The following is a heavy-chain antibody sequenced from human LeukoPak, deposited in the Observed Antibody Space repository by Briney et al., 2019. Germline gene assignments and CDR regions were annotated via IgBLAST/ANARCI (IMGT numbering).Heavy chain of an antibody. CDR1: GGSISSYY. J-gene: IGHJ5*02. CDR2: IYYSGST. CDR3: ARYGSGSSRRWFDP. V-gene: IGHV4-59*01. D-gene: IGHD3-10*01. Sequence: SETLSLTCTGSGGSISSYYWSWLRQPPGKGLEWIGYIYYSGSTNYNPSLKSRVTISVDTSKNQFSLKLSSVTAADTAVYYCARYGSGSSRRWFDPWGQGTLVTVSS.